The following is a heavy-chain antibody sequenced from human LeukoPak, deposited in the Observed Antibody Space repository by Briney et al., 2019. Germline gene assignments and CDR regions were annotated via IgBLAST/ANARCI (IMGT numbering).Heavy chain of an antibody. CDR3: ARGVWYSSSWYYFDY. V-gene: IGHV6-1*01. Sequence: SQTLSLTCAISGDSVSNNSAAWNWIRQSPSRGLEWLGRTYYRSKWFNDYAESVKSRITINPDTSENQFSLQLHSVTPEDTAVYYCARGVWYSSSWYYFDYWGQGTLVTVSS. D-gene: IGHD6-13*01. CDR2: TYYRSKWFN. CDR1: GDSVSNNSAA. J-gene: IGHJ4*02.